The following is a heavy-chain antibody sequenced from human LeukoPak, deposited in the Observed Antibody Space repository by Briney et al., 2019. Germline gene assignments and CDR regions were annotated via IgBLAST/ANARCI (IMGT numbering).Heavy chain of an antibody. CDR3: TREGRYCSSTSCYVCLDF. Sequence: PGGSLRLSCAASGFTFSDHYMDWVRQAPGKGLEWVGRIKNKANSYTTEYAASVKGRFTVSRDDSKNALYLQMNSLKTEDTAVYYCTREGRYCSSTSCYVCLDFWGQGTPVTVSS. D-gene: IGHD2-2*01. CDR2: IKNKANSYTT. CDR1: GFTFSDHY. J-gene: IGHJ4*02. V-gene: IGHV3-72*01.